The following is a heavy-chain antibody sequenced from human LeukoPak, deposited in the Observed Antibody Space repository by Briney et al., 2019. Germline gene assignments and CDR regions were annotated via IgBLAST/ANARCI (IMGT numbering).Heavy chain of an antibody. V-gene: IGHV1-18*04. Sequence: ASVKVSCKASGYSFTSYYMHWVRQAPGQGLEWMGWISAYNGNTNYAQKLQGRVTMTTDTSTSTAYMELGSLRSDDTAVYYCARAIGYCSSTSCYPYNWFDPWGQGTLVTVSS. D-gene: IGHD2-2*03. CDR3: ARAIGYCSSTSCYPYNWFDP. CDR1: GYSFTSYY. CDR2: ISAYNGNT. J-gene: IGHJ5*02.